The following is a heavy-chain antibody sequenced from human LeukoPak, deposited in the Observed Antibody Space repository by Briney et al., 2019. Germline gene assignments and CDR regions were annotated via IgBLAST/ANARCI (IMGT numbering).Heavy chain of an antibody. J-gene: IGHJ4*02. V-gene: IGHV3-23*01. CDR2: ISGSGGST. CDR3: AKVTYGSGTYGAFDS. CDR1: GFTFSSYG. Sequence: GGSLRLSCAASGFTFSSYGLNWVRQAPGKGLEWVSVISGSGGSTYYADSVKGRFTISRDNSKNTLYLQMNSLRAEDTAVYYCAKVTYGSGTYGAFDSWGQGTLVTVSS. D-gene: IGHD3-10*01.